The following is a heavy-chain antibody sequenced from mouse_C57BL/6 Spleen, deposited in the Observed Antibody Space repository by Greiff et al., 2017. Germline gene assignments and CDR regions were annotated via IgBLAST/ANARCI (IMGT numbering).Heavy chain of an antibody. V-gene: IGHV8-8*01. Sequence: QVTLKESGPGILQPSQTLSLTCSFSGFSLSTFGMGVGWIRQPSGKGLEWLAHIWWDDDKYYNPALKSRLTISKDTSKNQGVLKIANVDTADTATYYCTRMRYYGSSDYFDYRGQSTTLPGSS. J-gene: IGHJ2*01. CDR1: GFSLSTFGMG. CDR2: IWWDDDK. D-gene: IGHD1-1*01. CDR3: TRMRYYGSSDYFDY.